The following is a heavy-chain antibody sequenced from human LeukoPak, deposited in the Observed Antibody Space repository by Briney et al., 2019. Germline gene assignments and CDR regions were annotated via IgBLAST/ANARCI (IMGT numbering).Heavy chain of an antibody. CDR2: ISGSGGST. CDR3: AKDPPRRGSSNCSGGSCYSEDY. CDR1: GFTFSSYG. J-gene: IGHJ4*02. V-gene: IGHV3-23*01. D-gene: IGHD2-15*01. Sequence: PGGSLRLSCAASGFTFSSYGMRCVRQAPGKGLEWVSAISGSGGSTYYGDSVKGRFTISRDNSKNTVYRTVNSLRAEDTAVYYCAKDPPRRGSSNCSGGSCYSEDYWGQGTLVTVSS.